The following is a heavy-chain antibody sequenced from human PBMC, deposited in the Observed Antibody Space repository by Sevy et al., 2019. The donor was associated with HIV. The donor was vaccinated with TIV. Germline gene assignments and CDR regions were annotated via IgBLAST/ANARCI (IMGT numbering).Heavy chain of an antibody. J-gene: IGHJ2*01. D-gene: IGHD7-27*01. Sequence: ASVKVSCKASEYTFTAYCIHWVRQAPGQGPEWMGWINPHSGVTDYAQKFQGRFTMTRDTSINTVYMELRSLRSDDTAVYYCARVTPSSGVWGSDWYFDLWGRGTLVTVSS. CDR1: EYTFTAYC. CDR3: ARVTPSSGVWGSDWYFDL. V-gene: IGHV1-2*02. CDR2: INPHSGVT.